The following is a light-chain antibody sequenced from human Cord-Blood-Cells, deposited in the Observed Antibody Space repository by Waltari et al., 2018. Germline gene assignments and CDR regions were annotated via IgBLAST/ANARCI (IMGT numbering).Light chain of an antibody. Sequence: DIQMTQSPSTLSASVGDRVTITCRASQSISSWLAWYQQKPGKAPKLLIYKASSLESGVPSRFSGSGSGTEFTLTISSLQPDDFATYYCQQYNSYSPLTFSGGTKVEIK. V-gene: IGKV1-5*03. CDR2: KAS. CDR3: QQYNSYSPLT. CDR1: QSISSW. J-gene: IGKJ4*01.